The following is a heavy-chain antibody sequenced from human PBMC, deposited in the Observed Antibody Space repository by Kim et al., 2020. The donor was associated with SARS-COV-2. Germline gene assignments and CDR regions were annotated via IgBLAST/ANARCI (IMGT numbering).Heavy chain of an antibody. CDR1: GFIFNSYW. V-gene: IGHV3-7*03. Sequence: GGSLRLSCAASGFIFNSYWMNWVRQAPGKGMEWVASTNRPGIKKYYMDSTRGRFTISRDNDKNFVYLEMRSLRVDDTARYFCVRKIGNETFDSWGQGTLVTVSS. CDR2: TNRPGIKK. CDR3: VRKIGNETFDS. D-gene: IGHD1-1*01. J-gene: IGHJ4*02.